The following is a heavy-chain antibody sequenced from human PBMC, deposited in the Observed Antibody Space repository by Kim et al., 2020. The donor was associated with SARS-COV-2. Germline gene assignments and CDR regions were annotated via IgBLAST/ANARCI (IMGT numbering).Heavy chain of an antibody. D-gene: IGHD1-26*01. Sequence: SVKVSCKASGGTFSSYAISWVRQAPGQGLEWMGGIIPIFGTANYAQKFQGRVTITADESTSTAYMELSSLRSEDTAVYYCARGGLVGATGGAFYYNGMDVWGQGTTVTVSS. CDR2: IIPIFGTA. CDR1: GGTFSSYA. J-gene: IGHJ6*02. V-gene: IGHV1-69*13. CDR3: ARGGLVGATGGAFYYNGMDV.